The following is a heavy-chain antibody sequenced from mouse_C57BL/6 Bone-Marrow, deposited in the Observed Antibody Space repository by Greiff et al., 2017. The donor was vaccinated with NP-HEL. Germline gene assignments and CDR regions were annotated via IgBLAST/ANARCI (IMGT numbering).Heavy chain of an antibody. CDR3: TREGAITTVEYYFDY. Sequence: EVQLVESGEGLVKPGGSLKLSCAASGFTFSSYAMSWVRQTPEKRLEWVAYISSGGDYIYYADTVKGRFTISRDNARNTLYLQMSSLKSEDTAMYYCTREGAITTVEYYFDYWGQGTTLTVSS. CDR1: GFTFSSYA. J-gene: IGHJ2*01. D-gene: IGHD1-1*01. CDR2: ISSGGDYI. V-gene: IGHV5-9-1*02.